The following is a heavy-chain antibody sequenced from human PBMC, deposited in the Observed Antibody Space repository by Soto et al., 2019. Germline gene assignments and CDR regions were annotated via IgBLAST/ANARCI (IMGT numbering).Heavy chain of an antibody. V-gene: IGHV3-23*01. CDR3: AKFSAASVFDISSAPDY. CDR1: GFSFSTYA. CDR2: LSGNGGKK. D-gene: IGHD3-9*01. J-gene: IGHJ4*02. Sequence: EVQLLGSGGGLVQPGGSLRLSCAASGFSFSTYAMTWVRQAPGRGLEWVSNLSGNGGKKAYADSVRGRFTISRDNAQNTLYLYMNSLRVEDTAIYYCAKFSAASVFDISSAPDYWGQGTLVTVSS.